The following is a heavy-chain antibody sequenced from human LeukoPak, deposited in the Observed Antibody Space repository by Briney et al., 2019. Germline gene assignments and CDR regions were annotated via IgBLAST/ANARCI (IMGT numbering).Heavy chain of an antibody. D-gene: IGHD5-24*01. Sequence: GGSLRLSCAASGFTFSSYWMHWVRQAPGKGLVWVSRINSDGSSTSYADSVKGRFTISRDNAKNTLYLQMNSLRAEDTAVYYCARVRRESCELGPCRQSIREGPFDYWGQGTLVTVSS. CDR3: ARVRRESCELGPCRQSIREGPFDY. V-gene: IGHV3-74*01. CDR2: INSDGSST. CDR1: GFTFSSYW. J-gene: IGHJ4*02.